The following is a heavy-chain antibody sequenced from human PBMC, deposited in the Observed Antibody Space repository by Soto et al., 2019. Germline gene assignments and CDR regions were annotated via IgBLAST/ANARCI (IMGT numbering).Heavy chain of an antibody. CDR3: AREPYGDSQYFDY. V-gene: IGHV3-30*04. J-gene: IGHJ4*02. CDR1: GFTFNSLS. CDR2: ISHDGRVT. Sequence: QVQLVESGGGMVQPGTSLRLSCAASGFTFNSLSLHWVRQRPDKGLEWVAVISHDGRVTFYADFVKGRFTVSRDNSKNTIYLXVNSLRAEDTAVYYCAREPYGDSQYFDYWGQGTLVTVSS. D-gene: IGHD2-21*02.